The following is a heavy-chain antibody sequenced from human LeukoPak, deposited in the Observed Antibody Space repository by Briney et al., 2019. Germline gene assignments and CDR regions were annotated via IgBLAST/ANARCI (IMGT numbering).Heavy chain of an antibody. CDR2: ASGSGSSS. J-gene: IGHJ4*02. V-gene: IGHV3-23*01. D-gene: IGHD2-2*01. Sequence: GGSLRLSCAASGFTFSDYAMSWVRQAPGKGLEWVSGASGSGSSSYYVDSVKGRFTISRDNSKNTLYLQMNSLRAEDTAVYYCAGRGTYCSSTSCPSIDYWGQGTLVTVSS. CDR3: AGRGTYCSSTSCPSIDY. CDR1: GFTFSDYA.